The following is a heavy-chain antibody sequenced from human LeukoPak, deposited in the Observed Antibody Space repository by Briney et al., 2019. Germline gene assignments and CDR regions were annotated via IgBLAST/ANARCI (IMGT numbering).Heavy chain of an antibody. Sequence: PSETLSLTCTVSGGSISSYYWSWIRQPAGKGLEWIGRIYTSGSTNYNPSLKSRVTMSVDTSKNQFSLKLSSVTAADTAVYYCARDESYYDSSGYYSTDAFDIWGQGTMVTVFS. V-gene: IGHV4-4*07. D-gene: IGHD3-22*01. CDR3: ARDESYYDSSGYYSTDAFDI. CDR2: IYTSGST. J-gene: IGHJ3*02. CDR1: GGSISSYY.